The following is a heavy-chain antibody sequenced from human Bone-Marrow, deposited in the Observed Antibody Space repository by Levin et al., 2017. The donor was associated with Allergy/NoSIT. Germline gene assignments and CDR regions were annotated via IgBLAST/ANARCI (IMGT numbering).Heavy chain of an antibody. CDR3: ARDSGIAGADDY. V-gene: IGHV3-48*01. D-gene: IGHD6-13*01. CDR2: IGRSGNAI. CDR1: GFTLSTYA. Sequence: GGSLRLSCAASGFTLSTYAMTWVRQAPGKGLEWVSYIGRSGNAIYGNSVKGRFSVFRDSAKNSLFLQMSSLRAEDTAVYCCARDSGIAGADDYWGQGTLATVSS. J-gene: IGHJ4*02.